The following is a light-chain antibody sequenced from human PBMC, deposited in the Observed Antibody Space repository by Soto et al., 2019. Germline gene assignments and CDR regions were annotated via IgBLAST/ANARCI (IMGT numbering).Light chain of an antibody. J-gene: IGKJ1*01. CDR1: QSISSW. Sequence: IQMTQSPSSLSESVGDRVTITCRASQSISSWLAWYRQKPGRASKFLIYKASSLESGVPSRFRGSGSGTEFTLTISSLQPDDFATYYCQQYNSYPWTFGQGTRVDIK. CDR3: QQYNSYPWT. V-gene: IGKV1-5*03. CDR2: KAS.